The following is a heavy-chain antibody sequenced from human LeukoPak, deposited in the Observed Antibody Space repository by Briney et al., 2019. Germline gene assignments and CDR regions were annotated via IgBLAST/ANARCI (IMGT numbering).Heavy chain of an antibody. CDR2: ISGSDGTA. CDR3: AKASGNYHYTDL. V-gene: IGHV3-23*01. Sequence: GGSLRLSCAASGFIFSSHDMSWVRQAPGKGLEWVSAISGSDGTAYYADSVKGRFTISRDNSKNTLYQKMNSLGAEDTAAYYCAKASGNYHYTDLWGKGTTVTVSS. CDR1: GFIFSSHD. J-gene: IGHJ6*03.